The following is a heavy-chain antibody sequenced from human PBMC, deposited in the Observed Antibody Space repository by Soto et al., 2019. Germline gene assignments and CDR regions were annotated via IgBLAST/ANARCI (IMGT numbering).Heavy chain of an antibody. V-gene: IGHV1-69*13. CDR1: GGTFRTES. D-gene: IGHD2-21*01. CDR3: ARGHEVGGNSDVFDV. Sequence: QVHLVQSGAEVKKPGSSVKVSCKYSGGTFRTESINWVRQAPGQGLEWMGGRLPFFGTADYAARLQGRVTITADGARITAYMELSSLTSQDTPVSFCARGHEVGGNSDVFDVWGQGTMVTVSS. CDR2: RLPFFGTA. J-gene: IGHJ3*01.